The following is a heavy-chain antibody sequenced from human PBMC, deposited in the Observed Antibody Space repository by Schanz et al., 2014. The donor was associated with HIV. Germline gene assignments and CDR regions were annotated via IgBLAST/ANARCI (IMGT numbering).Heavy chain of an antibody. V-gene: IGHV1-8*01. J-gene: IGHJ3*02. CDR1: GYTFSNHD. CDR3: ARGLKDSSSSEAFHI. CDR2: MNPKSGNT. D-gene: IGHD6-6*01. Sequence: QVQLVQSGAEMRKPGASVKVSCKASGYTFSNHDINWVRQATGQGLEWMGWMNPKSGNTGYAQKFQGRVTMTRNVSTNTAFMELRSLRFDDTAMYYCARGLKDSSSSEAFHIWGQGTMVTVSS.